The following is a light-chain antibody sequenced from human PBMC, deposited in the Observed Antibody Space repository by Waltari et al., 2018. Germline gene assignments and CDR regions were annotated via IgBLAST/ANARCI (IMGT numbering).Light chain of an antibody. CDR2: EVN. V-gene: IGLV2-8*01. CDR1: RSNVGVYNF. J-gene: IGLJ3*02. Sequence: QSVLTQPPSASGSLGQSVTISCTGARSNVGVYNFVSWYQQHPGKAPKLIIYEVNKRPSWVPDRFSGSKSGNTASLTVSGLLAEDEADYYCTSYAGKNILVFGGGTNLTVL. CDR3: TSYAGKNILV.